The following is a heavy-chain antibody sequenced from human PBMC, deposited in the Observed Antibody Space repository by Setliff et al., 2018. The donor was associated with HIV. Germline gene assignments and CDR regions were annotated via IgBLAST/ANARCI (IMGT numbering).Heavy chain of an antibody. Sequence: GGSLRLSCAASGFTFNSYGMHWVRQAPGKGLEWVALIWYDASKKEYADSVKGRFTISRDNSKNTLFLQMNSLRPEDTATYYCVRDPIEGYPDYFDYWGQGTLVTVSS. J-gene: IGHJ4*02. CDR3: VRDPIEGYPDYFDY. CDR1: GFTFNSYG. V-gene: IGHV3-30*02. CDR2: IWYDASKK. D-gene: IGHD1-26*01.